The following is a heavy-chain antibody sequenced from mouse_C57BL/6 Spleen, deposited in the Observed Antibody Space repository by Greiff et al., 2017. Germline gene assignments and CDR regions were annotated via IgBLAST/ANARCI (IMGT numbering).Heavy chain of an antibody. D-gene: IGHD1-1*01. J-gene: IGHJ2*01. CDR3: ARAGLRSYFDY. CDR1: GFTFSDYY. Sequence: EVKLVESEGGLVQPGSSMKLSCTASGFTFSDYYMAWVRQVPEKGLEWVANINYDGSSTYYLDSLKSRFIISRDNAKNILYLQMSSLKSEDTATYYCARAGLRSYFDYWGQGTTLTVSS. CDR2: INYDGSST. V-gene: IGHV5-16*01.